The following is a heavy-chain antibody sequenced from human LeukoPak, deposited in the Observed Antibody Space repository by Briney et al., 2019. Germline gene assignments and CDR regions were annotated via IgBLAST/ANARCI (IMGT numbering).Heavy chain of an antibody. V-gene: IGHV4-34*01. J-gene: IGHJ4*02. CDR1: GGSFSGYY. CDR3: ARDIDNGDYVVY. Sequence: SETLSLTCAVYGGSFSGYYWSWIRQPPGKGLEWIGEINHGGSTNYNPSLKSRVTISVDTSKNQFSLKLSSVTAADTAVYYCARDIDNGDYVVYWGQGTLVTVSS. D-gene: IGHD4-17*01. CDR2: INHGGST.